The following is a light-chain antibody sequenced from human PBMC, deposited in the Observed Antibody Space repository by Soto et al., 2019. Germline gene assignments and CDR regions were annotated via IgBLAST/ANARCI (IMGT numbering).Light chain of an antibody. CDR3: SSFRSTSSLPYV. CDR1: GSDVGGYDY. J-gene: IGLJ1*01. Sequence: QSALTQPASVSGSPGQSITISCTGTGSDVGGYDYVSWYQQHPGKAPKLMIFEVTNRPSGVSNRFSGSKSGNTASLTISGLRAEDEADYYCSSFRSTSSLPYVFGTGTKVTVL. CDR2: EVT. V-gene: IGLV2-14*01.